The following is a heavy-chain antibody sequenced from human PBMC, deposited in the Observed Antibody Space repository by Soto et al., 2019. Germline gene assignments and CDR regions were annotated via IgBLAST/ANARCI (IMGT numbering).Heavy chain of an antibody. J-gene: IGHJ6*02. D-gene: IGHD2-2*01. Sequence: QVHLVQSGAEVKKPGSSVKVSCTASGGTFGSYTVTWVRQAPGQGLEWMGEIIPMFGTASYAQKFQGRVTLTADKSTTTAHMELSSLSSDDTAVYFCARQKAMPPHFYSGMVVWGQGTTVTVPS. CDR3: ARQKAMPPHFYSGMVV. CDR1: GGTFGSYT. CDR2: IIPMFGTA. V-gene: IGHV1-69*06.